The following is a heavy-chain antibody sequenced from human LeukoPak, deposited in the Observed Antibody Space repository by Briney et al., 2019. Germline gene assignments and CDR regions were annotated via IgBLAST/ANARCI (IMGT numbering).Heavy chain of an antibody. CDR2: ISGSGGST. J-gene: IGHJ4*02. CDR3: ARGGYYDSSGYYRGYFDY. Sequence: PGGSLRLSCAASGFTFSSYGMSWVRQAPGKGLEWVSAISGSGGSTYYADSVKGRFTIPRDNSKSTLYLQMNSLRAEDTAVYYCARGGYYDSSGYYRGYFDYWGQGTLVTVSS. D-gene: IGHD3-22*01. CDR1: GFTFSSYG. V-gene: IGHV3-23*01.